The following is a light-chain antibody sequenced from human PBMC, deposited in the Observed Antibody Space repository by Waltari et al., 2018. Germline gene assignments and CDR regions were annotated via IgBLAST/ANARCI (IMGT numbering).Light chain of an antibody. CDR2: SHD. CDR3: ASWDDSLNGYV. V-gene: IGLV1-44*01. Sequence: QSVLTQPPSASGTPGQRVTISCSGSSSNIGSNALNWYQHLPGTAPKLLIDSHDQRPSGVPDRFSGSKSGTSASLAITGLQSEDEAHYYCASWDDSLNGYVFGTGTKVTVL. J-gene: IGLJ1*01. CDR1: SSNIGSNA.